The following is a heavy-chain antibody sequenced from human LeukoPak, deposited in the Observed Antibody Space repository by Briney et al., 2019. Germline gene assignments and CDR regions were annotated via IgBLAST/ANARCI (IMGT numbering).Heavy chain of an antibody. J-gene: IGHJ4*02. CDR3: ARGFVEVASVTMGY. D-gene: IGHD5-24*01. CDR2: INSDGRTT. Sequence: GGSLRLSCAASGFTFSNYWMHWVRQAPGKGLVWVSQINSDGRTTTYADSVKGRFTISRDNAKNTLYLQMNSLGAEDTAVYYCARGFVEVASVTMGYWGQGTLVTVSS. CDR1: GFTFSNYW. V-gene: IGHV3-74*01.